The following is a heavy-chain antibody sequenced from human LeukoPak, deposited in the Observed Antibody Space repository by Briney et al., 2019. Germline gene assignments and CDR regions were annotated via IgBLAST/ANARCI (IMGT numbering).Heavy chain of an antibody. Sequence: SETLCLTCTVPGGSISSYYWSWMRQSPGKGLEWIWYISYSGTTNYNSSTKSRVTISAAASTNKFSRKLRSTTAADTALYYCTKTTWDYCSIEVWGKGTTVTVSS. V-gene: IGHV4-59*01. CDR2: ISYSGTT. D-gene: IGHD1-1*01. J-gene: IGHJ6*03. CDR3: TKTTWDYCSIEV. CDR1: GGSISSYY.